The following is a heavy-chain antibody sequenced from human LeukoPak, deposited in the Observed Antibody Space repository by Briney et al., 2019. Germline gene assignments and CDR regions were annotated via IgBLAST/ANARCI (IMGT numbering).Heavy chain of an antibody. Sequence: GASVKVSCKASGYTFTGYYMHWVRQAPGQGLEWMGRINPNSGGTNYAQKFQGRVTMTRDTSTSTAYMELSRLRSDDTAVYYCAREESTDIVVVVAATHYYYGMDVWGQGTTVTVSS. CDR3: AREESTDIVVVVAATHYYYGMDV. D-gene: IGHD2-15*01. V-gene: IGHV1-2*06. J-gene: IGHJ6*02. CDR1: GYTFTGYY. CDR2: INPNSGGT.